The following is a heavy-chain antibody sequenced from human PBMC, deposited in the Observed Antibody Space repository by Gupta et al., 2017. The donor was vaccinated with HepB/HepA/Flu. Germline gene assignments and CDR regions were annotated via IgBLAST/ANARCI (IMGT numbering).Heavy chain of an antibody. V-gene: IGHV5-51*01. Sequence: EVQLVQSGREMKKPGESLKSSCMGSGYKFTSRWIGWVRQMPGKGLEWMGIIYPGDSDTRYSPSFQGQVTISADKSTSTAYLEWSSLKASDSATYYCARQACDGGSCYSYWYFDVWGRGTQVTVSS. CDR3: ARQACDGGSCYSYWYFDV. D-gene: IGHD2-21*01. J-gene: IGHJ2*01. CDR1: GYKFTSRW. CDR2: IYPGDSDT.